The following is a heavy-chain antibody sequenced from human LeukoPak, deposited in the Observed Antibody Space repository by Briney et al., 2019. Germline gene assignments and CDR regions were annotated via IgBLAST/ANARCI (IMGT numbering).Heavy chain of an antibody. CDR1: GGFFSGSS. Sequence: SETLSLTCAVHGGFFSGSSWSWIRQSPGKGLEWIGEISLSGSTIYNPSLKSRVTISVDTSKNQFSLKLSSVTAADTAVYYCARLDIVVVPATAFDIWGQGTMVTVSS. J-gene: IGHJ3*02. CDR2: ISLSGST. V-gene: IGHV4-34*01. D-gene: IGHD2-2*03. CDR3: ARLDIVVVPATAFDI.